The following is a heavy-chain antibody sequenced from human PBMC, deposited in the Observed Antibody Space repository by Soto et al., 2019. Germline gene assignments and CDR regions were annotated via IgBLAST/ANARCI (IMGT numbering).Heavy chain of an antibody. Sequence: PSETLSLTCTVSGGSISSSSYYWGWIRQPPGKGLEWIGSIYYSGSTYYNPSLKSRVTISLDMSKNHVSLILKSVNIADSAIYYCARGHFDSRGYSNALDYWGQGIQVTVSS. D-gene: IGHD3-22*01. V-gene: IGHV4-39*07. CDR3: ARGHFDSRGYSNALDY. CDR2: IYYSGST. CDR1: GGSISSSSYY. J-gene: IGHJ4*02.